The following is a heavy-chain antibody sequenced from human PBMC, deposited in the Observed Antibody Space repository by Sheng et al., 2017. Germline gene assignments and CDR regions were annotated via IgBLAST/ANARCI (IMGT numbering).Heavy chain of an antibody. D-gene: IGHD3-3*01. CDR2: INHSGST. V-gene: IGHV4-34*01. CDR1: GASLSGYY. J-gene: IGHJ5*02. Sequence: QVQLQQWGAGLLKPSETLSLTCAVYGASLSGYYWSWIRQPPGKGLEWIGEINHSGSTNYKPSLKSRVTISIDTSKKYFSLKLSSVTAADTAVYYCARGAYYDFWSGYYNPDWFDPWGQGTLVTVSS. CDR3: ARGAYYDFWSGYYNPDWFDP.